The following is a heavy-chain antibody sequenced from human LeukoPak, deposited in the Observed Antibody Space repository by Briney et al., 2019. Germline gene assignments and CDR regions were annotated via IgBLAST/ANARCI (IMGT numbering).Heavy chain of an antibody. D-gene: IGHD6-19*01. CDR2: TNPNSGGT. CDR1: GYTFTGYY. V-gene: IGHV1-2*02. J-gene: IGHJ4*02. Sequence: GASVKVSCKASGYTFTGYYMHWVRQAPGQGLEWMGWTNPNSGGTNYAQKFQGRVTMTRDTSISTAYMELSRLRSDDTAVYYCARDGKPWLVTSLFDYWGQGTLVTVSS. CDR3: ARDGKPWLVTSLFDY.